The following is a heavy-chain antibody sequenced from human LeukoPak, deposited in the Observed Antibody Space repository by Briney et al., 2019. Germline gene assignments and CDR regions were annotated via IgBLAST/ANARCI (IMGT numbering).Heavy chain of an antibody. CDR1: GGSISSRGYF. Sequence: SETLSLTCTVSGGSISSRGYFWGWIRQPPGKELEWIGSIYNSGTIYYNPSLESRVTMSIDTSKNQFSLKLSSVTAADTAVYYCARAVPPKFTIFGVTGYYFDYWGQGTLVTVSS. CDR2: IYNSGTI. J-gene: IGHJ4*02. V-gene: IGHV4-39*07. D-gene: IGHD3-3*01. CDR3: ARAVPPKFTIFGVTGYYFDY.